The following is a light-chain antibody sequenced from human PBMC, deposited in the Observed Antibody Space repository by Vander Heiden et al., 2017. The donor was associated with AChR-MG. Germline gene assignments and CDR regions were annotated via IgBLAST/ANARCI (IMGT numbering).Light chain of an antibody. CDR2: AAS. CDR1: QGIRND. CDR3: RQEDNFPRT. J-gene: IGKJ1*01. V-gene: IGKV1-6*01. Sequence: AIQLTQYPSCLSASVGDRVTITCRASQGIRNDLGWYKQKPGKDPKLLIYAASSLQSGVPSRFSGSGSGTDFTLTISSLQPEDFATYYWRQEDNFPRTFGQGTKVEIK.